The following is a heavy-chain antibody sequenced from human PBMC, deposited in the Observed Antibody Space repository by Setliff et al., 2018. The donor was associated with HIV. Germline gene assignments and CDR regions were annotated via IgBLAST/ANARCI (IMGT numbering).Heavy chain of an antibody. CDR2: INVGKGDT. V-gene: IGHV1-3*01. J-gene: IGHJ4*01. D-gene: IGHD3-10*01. CDR1: GYTFTTYS. CDR3: ARGALLAVFDFDH. Sequence: ASVKVSCKTSGYTFTTYSIHWVRQAPGQSLEWMGWINVGKGDTKYSQELQGRITLTTDTSANTAYMELSSLRSDDTAVYFCARGALLAVFDFDHWGHGPQVTVSS.